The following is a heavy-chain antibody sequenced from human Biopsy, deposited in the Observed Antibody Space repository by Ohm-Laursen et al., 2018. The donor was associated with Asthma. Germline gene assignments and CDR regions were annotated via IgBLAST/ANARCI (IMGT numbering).Heavy chain of an antibody. V-gene: IGHV3-53*01. CDR3: ARAYGGSFFSGSFDT. J-gene: IGHJ3*02. D-gene: IGHD4-23*01. CDR1: GFAVSRDH. CDR2: IYSGGTS. Sequence: SLRLSCAASGFAVSRDHMFWVRQAPGKGLEWVSVIYSGGTSHTADSVRGRFTISRDNSKNTLSLQMNSLRAEDTAVYYCARAYGGSFFSGSFDTWGQGTMVTVSS.